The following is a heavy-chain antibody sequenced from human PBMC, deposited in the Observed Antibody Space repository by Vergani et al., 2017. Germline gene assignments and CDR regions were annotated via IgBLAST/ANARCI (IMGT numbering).Heavy chain of an antibody. D-gene: IGHD3-22*01. CDR1: GGSISSSSYY. CDR2: IYYSGST. CDR3: ARDESRLYDSSGRKNQPFDY. Sequence: QLQLQESGPGLVKPSETLSLTCTVSGGSISSSSYYWGWIRQPPGKGLEWIGSIYYSGSTYYNPSLKSRVTISVDTSKNQFSLKLSSVTAADTAVYYCARDESRLYDSSGRKNQPFDYWGQGTLVTVSS. V-gene: IGHV4-39*02. J-gene: IGHJ4*02.